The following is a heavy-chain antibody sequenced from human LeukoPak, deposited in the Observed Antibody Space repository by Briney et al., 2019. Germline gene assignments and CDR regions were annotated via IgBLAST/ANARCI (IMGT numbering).Heavy chain of an antibody. V-gene: IGHV1-8*02. CDR2: MNPNSGNT. D-gene: IGHD6-19*01. J-gene: IGHJ3*02. Sequence: ASVKVSCKASGYTFTGYYMHWVRQAPGQGLEWMGWMNPNSGNTGYAQKFQGRVTMTRNTSISTAYMELSSLRSEDTAVYYCARRGDDGSGWYEAAFDIWGQGTMVTVSS. CDR3: ARRGDDGSGWYEAAFDI. CDR1: GYTFTGYY.